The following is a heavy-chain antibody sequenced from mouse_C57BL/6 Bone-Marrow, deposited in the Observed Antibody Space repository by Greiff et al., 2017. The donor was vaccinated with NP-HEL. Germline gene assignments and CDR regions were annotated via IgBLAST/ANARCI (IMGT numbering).Heavy chain of an antibody. V-gene: IGHV1-15*01. J-gene: IGHJ2*01. D-gene: IGHD3-2*02. CDR2: IDPETGGT. CDR1: GYTFTDYE. Sequence: QVQLKQSGAELVRPGASVTLSCKASGYTFTDYEMHWVKQTPVHGLEWIGAIDPETGGTAYNQKFKGKAILTADKSSSTAYMELRSLTSEDSAVYYCTRSKTAQATWVYYFDYWGQGTTLTVSS. CDR3: TRSKTAQATWVYYFDY.